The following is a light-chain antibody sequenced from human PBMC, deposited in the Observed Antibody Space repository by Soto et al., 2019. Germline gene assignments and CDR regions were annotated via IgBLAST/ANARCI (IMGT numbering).Light chain of an antibody. V-gene: IGKV3-20*01. CDR2: GAS. CDR1: QSVAKNY. Sequence: ETVLTKSPGTLSLSPGERATLSCRASQSVAKNYLAWYQHKPGQGPRLLISGASSRATGVPDRFSGNGSGKDFKLTISRLQPEDFAVYYCLQYASEPLTFGGGTNVQI. CDR3: LQYASEPLT. J-gene: IGKJ4*01.